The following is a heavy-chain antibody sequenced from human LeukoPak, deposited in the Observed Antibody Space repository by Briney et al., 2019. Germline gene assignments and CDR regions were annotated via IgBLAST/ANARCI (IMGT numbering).Heavy chain of an antibody. CDR3: ARDPGSGYDLPDAFDI. D-gene: IGHD5-12*01. J-gene: IGHJ3*02. V-gene: IGHV4-61*02. CDR2: IYTSGST. CDR1: GGSISSGSYY. Sequence: PSQTLSLTCTVSGGSISSGSYYWSWIRQPAGKGLEWIGRIYTSGSTNYNPSLKSRVTISVDTSKNQFSLKLSSVTAADTAVYYCARDPGSGYDLPDAFDIWGQGTMVTVSS.